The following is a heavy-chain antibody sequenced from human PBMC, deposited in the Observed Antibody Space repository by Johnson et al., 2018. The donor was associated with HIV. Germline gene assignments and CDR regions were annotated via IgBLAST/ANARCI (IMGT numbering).Heavy chain of an antibody. CDR2: IKQDGSEN. D-gene: IGHD4-17*01. CDR1: GFSLSNCG. J-gene: IGHJ3*02. Sequence: MQLVESGGGVVQPGRSLRLSCAASGFSLSNCGMHWVRQAPGKGLQWVANIKQDGSENYYVDSVKGRFTISRDNAKNSLYLQMNSLRAEDTAVYYCARMTTTVSHHDAFDIWGQGTMVTVSS. CDR3: ARMTTTVSHHDAFDI. V-gene: IGHV3-7*01.